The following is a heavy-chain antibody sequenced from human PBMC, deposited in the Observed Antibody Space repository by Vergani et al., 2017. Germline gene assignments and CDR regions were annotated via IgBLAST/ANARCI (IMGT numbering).Heavy chain of an antibody. V-gene: IGHV1-69*01. J-gene: IGHJ4*02. CDR2: IIPIFGTA. D-gene: IGHD4-17*01. Sequence: QVQLVQSGAEVKKPGSSVKVSCKASGGTFSSYAISWVRQAPGQGLEWMGGIIPIFGTANYAQKFQGRVTITADESTSTAYMGLSSLRAEDTAVYYCARDGLDYGDYRFCDYWGQGTLVTVSS. CDR1: GGTFSSYA. CDR3: ARDGLDYGDYRFCDY.